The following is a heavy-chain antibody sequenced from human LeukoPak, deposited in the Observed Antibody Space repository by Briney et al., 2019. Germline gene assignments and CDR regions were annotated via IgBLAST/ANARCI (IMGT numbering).Heavy chain of an antibody. Sequence: ASVKVSCKPSGYTFTDSYIHWVRQAPGVGLQWMGWISPNNGDTKYAEDSQDRVTMTRDTSINTAYMELTGLTPDDTAVYYCVRRPIGASAYWGRGTLVTVSS. CDR2: ISPNNGDT. D-gene: IGHD3-10*01. V-gene: IGHV1-2*02. CDR3: VRRPIGASAY. J-gene: IGHJ4*02. CDR1: GYTFTDSY.